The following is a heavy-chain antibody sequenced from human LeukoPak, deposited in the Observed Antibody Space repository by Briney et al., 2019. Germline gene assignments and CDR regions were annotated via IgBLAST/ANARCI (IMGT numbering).Heavy chain of an antibody. CDR2: IYYSGST. CDR3: ARSGSYRSDFDY. Sequence: PSETLSLTCTVSGGSISSSSYYCVWIRQPPGKGLEWIGSIYYSGSTYYNPSLKSRVTISVDTSKNQFSLKLSSVTAADTAVYYCARSGSYRSDFDYWGQGTLVTVSS. J-gene: IGHJ4*02. D-gene: IGHD3-10*01. V-gene: IGHV4-39*01. CDR1: GGSISSSSYY.